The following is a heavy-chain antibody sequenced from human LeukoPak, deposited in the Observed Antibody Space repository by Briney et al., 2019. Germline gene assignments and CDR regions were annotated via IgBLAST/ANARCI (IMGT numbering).Heavy chain of an antibody. CDR2: IRYDGSNK. D-gene: IGHD2-2*03. J-gene: IGHJ4*02. CDR1: GFTFSSYG. Sequence: PGGSLRLSCAASGFTFSSYGMHWVRQAPGKGLEWVAFIRYDGSNKYYADSVKGRFTISRDNSKNTLYLQMNSLRADDTAVYYCAKDGGYCSSTSCDEDYWGQGTLVTVSS. V-gene: IGHV3-30*02. CDR3: AKDGGYCSSTSCDEDY.